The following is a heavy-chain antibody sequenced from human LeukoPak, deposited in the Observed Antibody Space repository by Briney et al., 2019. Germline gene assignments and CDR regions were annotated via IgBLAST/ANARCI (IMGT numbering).Heavy chain of an antibody. CDR3: AGEGHYYDSSGIYYGVEDY. CDR1: GGSIISYY. D-gene: IGHD3-22*01. V-gene: IGHV4-4*07. J-gene: IGHJ4*02. CDR2: IYTRGST. Sequence: SETLSLTCTVSGGSIISYYWSWIRQPAGEGLEWIGRIYTRGSTNYNPSLKSRVTMSVDTSKNQFSLKLSSVTAADTAVYYCAGEGHYYDSSGIYYGVEDYWGQGTLVTVSS.